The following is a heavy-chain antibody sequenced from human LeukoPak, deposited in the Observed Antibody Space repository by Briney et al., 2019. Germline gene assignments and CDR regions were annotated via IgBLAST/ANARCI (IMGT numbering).Heavy chain of an antibody. Sequence: QPGASLRPSCAASGFTFNSYSMRCVRHAPGKRLEWVAVISTDATITYYALSMKDPLTVYRDNSKDTLYLQMNSLRGEDTAVYYCAKERQEGATSFDYWGQGSLVTVSS. CDR2: ISTDATIT. V-gene: IGHV3-30*04. D-gene: IGHD1-26*01. CDR3: AKERQEGATSFDY. CDR1: GFTFNSYS. J-gene: IGHJ4*02.